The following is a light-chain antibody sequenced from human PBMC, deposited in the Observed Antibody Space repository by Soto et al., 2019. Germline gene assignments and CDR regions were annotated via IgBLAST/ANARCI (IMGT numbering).Light chain of an antibody. CDR3: QSYDNSILAYV. J-gene: IGLJ3*02. V-gene: IGLV1-40*01. CDR1: SSNIGAGFD. CDR2: AND. Sequence: QSVLTQPPSVSGAPGQRLTISCAGTSSNIGAGFDVHWYQQLPGTAPKLLIYANDDRPSGVPDRVSGSTSGTSASLAITGLQAEDAADYYCQSYDNSILAYVFGGGTQRTVL.